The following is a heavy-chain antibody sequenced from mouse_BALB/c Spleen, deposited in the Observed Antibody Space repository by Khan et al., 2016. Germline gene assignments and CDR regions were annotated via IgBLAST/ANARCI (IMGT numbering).Heavy chain of an antibody. CDR2: INPSTGYT. J-gene: IGHJ4*01. CDR3: AKSPYCVRYYSMDY. CDR1: GYTFTSYW. Sequence: QVQLQQSGAELAKPGASVKMSCKASGYTFTSYWMHWVKQRPGQGLEWIGYINPSTGYTEYNQKLKDEASLTADKSSSTAYMQLSSLTSAESAVYYCAKSPYCVRYYSMDYWGQGTSVTVSS. V-gene: IGHV1-7*01. D-gene: IGHD1-1*01.